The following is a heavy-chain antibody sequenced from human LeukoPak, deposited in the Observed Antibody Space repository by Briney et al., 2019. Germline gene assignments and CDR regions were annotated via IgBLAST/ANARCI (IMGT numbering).Heavy chain of an antibody. CDR2: IGYSGST. J-gene: IGHJ3*02. D-gene: IGHD1-26*01. CDR1: GVSVSNYD. Sequence: SETLSLTCTVSGVSVSNYDWSWIRRPPGKGLEWIGYIGYSGSTNYNPSLRSRVTISVDTAKNQFSLKLSSMTAADTAVYYCARRGGSPLGAFDIWGQGTMVTVSS. CDR3: ARRGGSPLGAFDI. V-gene: IGHV4-59*02.